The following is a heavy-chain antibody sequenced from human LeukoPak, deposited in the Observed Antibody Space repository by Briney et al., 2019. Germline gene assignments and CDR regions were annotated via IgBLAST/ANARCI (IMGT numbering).Heavy chain of an antibody. CDR2: INPKSGGT. Sequence: ASVKVSCKASGYTFTGYYMHWVRQAPGQGLEWMGWINPKSGGTNYAQKFQGRVTMTRDTSISTAYMELSRLRSDDTAVYYCARVKVWSGYPVDYWGQGTLVTVSS. J-gene: IGHJ4*02. CDR3: ARVKVWSGYPVDY. V-gene: IGHV1-2*02. D-gene: IGHD3-3*01. CDR1: GYTFTGYY.